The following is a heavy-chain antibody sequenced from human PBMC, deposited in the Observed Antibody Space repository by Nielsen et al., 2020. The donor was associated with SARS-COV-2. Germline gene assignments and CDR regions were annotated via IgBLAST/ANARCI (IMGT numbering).Heavy chain of an antibody. CDR2: IYHSGRT. Sequence: SETLSLTCDVSGGSISSGGYSWSWIRQPPGKGLEWIGYIYHSGRTYYNPSLKSRVTISVDRSKNKFSLKLSSVTAAYTAVYYCARGGRITFGGADDAFDIWGQGTMVTVSS. D-gene: IGHD3-16*01. CDR1: GGSISSGGYS. V-gene: IGHV4-30-2*01. J-gene: IGHJ3*02. CDR3: ARGGRITFGGADDAFDI.